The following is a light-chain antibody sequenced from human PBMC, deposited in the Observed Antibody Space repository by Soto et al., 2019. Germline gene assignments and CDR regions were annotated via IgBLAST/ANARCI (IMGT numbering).Light chain of an antibody. J-gene: IGLJ2*01. V-gene: IGLV4-69*01. CDR1: SGHRSYA. Sequence: QLVLTQSPSASASLGASVKLTCTLSSGHRSYAIAWHQQQPEKGPRYLMKLNSDGSHTRGDGIPDRFSGSSSGAERYLTISSLQSEDEADYYCQTWGTGLYVVFGGGTKVTVL. CDR3: QTWGTGLYVV. CDR2: LNSDGSH.